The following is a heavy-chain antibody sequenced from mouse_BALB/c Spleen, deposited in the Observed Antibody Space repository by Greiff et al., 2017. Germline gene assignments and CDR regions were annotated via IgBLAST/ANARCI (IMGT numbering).Heavy chain of an antibody. CDR3: ARESLGNYCYAMDD. V-gene: IGHV1-54*03. CDR2: INPGSGGT. CDR1: GYAFTNYL. D-gene: IGHD2-1*01. Sequence: VQLQQSGAELVRPGTSVKVSCKASGYAFTNYLIEWVKQRPGQGLEWIGVINPGSGGTNYNEKFKGKATLTADKSSSTAYMQLSSLTSDDSAVYFCARESLGNYCYAMDDWGQGTSVTVSS. J-gene: IGHJ4*01.